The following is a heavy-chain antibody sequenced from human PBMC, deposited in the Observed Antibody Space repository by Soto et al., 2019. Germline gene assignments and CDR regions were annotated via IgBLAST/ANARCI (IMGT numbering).Heavy chain of an antibody. CDR2: IYYSGST. D-gene: IGHD5-12*01. CDR3: ARGYSGYGGRVNWFDP. J-gene: IGHJ5*02. Sequence: SETLSLTCTVSGGSISSGDYYWSWIRRPPGKGLEWIGYIYYSGSTYYNPSLKSRVTISVDTSKNQFSLKLSSVTAADTAVYYCARGYSGYGGRVNWFDPWGQATLVTVSS. CDR1: GGSISSGDYY. V-gene: IGHV4-30-4*01.